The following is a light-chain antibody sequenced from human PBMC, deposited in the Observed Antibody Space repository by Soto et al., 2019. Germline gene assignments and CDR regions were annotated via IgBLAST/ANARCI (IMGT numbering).Light chain of an antibody. CDR1: SRDVGNYKY. V-gene: IGLV2-14*01. J-gene: IGLJ1*01. CDR3: SSYTTTNTLYV. Sequence: QSVLTQPASVSGSPGQSITISCTGTSRDVGNYKYVSWYQQDPGKAPKLIIYEVSNRPPGISSRFSGSKSGNTASLTISGLQAEDEADYYCSSYTTTNTLYVFGTGTKLTGL. CDR2: EVS.